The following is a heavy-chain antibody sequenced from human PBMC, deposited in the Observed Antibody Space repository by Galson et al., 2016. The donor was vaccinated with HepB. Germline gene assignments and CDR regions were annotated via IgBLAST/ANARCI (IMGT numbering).Heavy chain of an antibody. V-gene: IGHV5-51*01. D-gene: IGHD1-7*01. J-gene: IGHJ5*02. Sequence: QSGAEVKKPGESLKISCKGSGYSFTSYWIGWVRQKPGKGLEWMGIIYPVASDVRYSQSFQGPVTMSVDKSISTACLQWSSLKASDTAMYYCARWGGGNTPKTKPSPFDPWGQGTLVTVSS. CDR3: ARWGGGNTPKTKPSPFDP. CDR1: GYSFTSYW. CDR2: IYPVASDV.